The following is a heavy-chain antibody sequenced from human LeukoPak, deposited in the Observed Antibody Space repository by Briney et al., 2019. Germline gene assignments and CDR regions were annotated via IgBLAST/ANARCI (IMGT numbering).Heavy chain of an antibody. D-gene: IGHD6-13*01. V-gene: IGHV3-53*01. CDR2: IYSGGST. CDR3: ARGFPGYCFDY. Sequence: GGALRLSCAASGFTVSSNYMSWVRQAPGKGLEWVSVIYSGGSTYYADSVKGRFTISRDNSKNTLYLQMNSLRADDTAVYYCARGFPGYCFDYWGQGTLVTVSS. J-gene: IGHJ4*02. CDR1: GFTVSSNY.